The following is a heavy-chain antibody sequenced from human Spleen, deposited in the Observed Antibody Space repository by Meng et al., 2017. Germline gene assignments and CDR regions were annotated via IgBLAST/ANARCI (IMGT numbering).Heavy chain of an antibody. CDR3: ARDEDISAAGKLFGDY. V-gene: IGHV1-2*06. D-gene: IGHD6-13*01. Sequence: QVEVVQAGAEVKKPGASVKVSCKASGYPFPDYYLHWVRRAPGQGLEWMGRINPKSGDTHYAQKFQGRVTMTGDTSISTAYMELSGLRSDDTAMYYCARDEDISAAGKLFGDYWGQGTLVTVSS. CDR2: INPKSGDT. CDR1: GYPFPDYY. J-gene: IGHJ4*02.